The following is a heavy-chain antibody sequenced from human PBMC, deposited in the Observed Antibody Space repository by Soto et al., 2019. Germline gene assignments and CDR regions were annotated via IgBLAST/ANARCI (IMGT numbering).Heavy chain of an antibody. V-gene: IGHV3-73*01. J-gene: IGHJ4*02. CDR2: IRSKANSYAT. CDR1: GFTFSGSA. CDR3: SAFWSGYYRFDY. Sequence: PGGSLRLSYAASGFTFSGSAMHWVRQASGKGLEWVGRIRSKANSYATAYAASVKGRFTISRDDSKNTAYLQMNSLKTEDTAVYYCSAFWSGYYRFDYWGQGTLVTVSS. D-gene: IGHD3-3*01.